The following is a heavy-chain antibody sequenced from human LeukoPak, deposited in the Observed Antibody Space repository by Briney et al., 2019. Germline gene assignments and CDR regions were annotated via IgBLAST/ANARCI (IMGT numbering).Heavy chain of an antibody. Sequence: GASVKVSCKASGGTFSSYAISWVRQAPGQGLEWMGRIIPILGIANYAQKFQGRVTITADKSTSTAYMELSSLRSEDTAVYYCARMRVVPAAPHRRLGHYMDVWGKGTTVTVSS. CDR2: IIPILGIA. V-gene: IGHV1-69*04. CDR3: ARMRVVPAAPHRRLGHYMDV. CDR1: GGTFSSYA. J-gene: IGHJ6*03. D-gene: IGHD2-2*01.